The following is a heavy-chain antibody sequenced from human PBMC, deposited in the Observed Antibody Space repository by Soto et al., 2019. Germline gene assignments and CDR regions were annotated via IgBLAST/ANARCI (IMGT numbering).Heavy chain of an antibody. CDR3: ARPYYDFWSGYGDYYFDY. D-gene: IGHD3-3*01. CDR1: GYTFTSYY. V-gene: IGHV1-46*01. Sequence: ASVKVSCKASGYTFTSYYMHWVRQAPGQGLEWMGIINPSGGSTSYAQKFQGRVTMTRDTSTSTVYMELSSLRSEDTAVYYCARPYYDFWSGYGDYYFDYWGQGTLVTAPQ. CDR2: INPSGGST. J-gene: IGHJ4*02.